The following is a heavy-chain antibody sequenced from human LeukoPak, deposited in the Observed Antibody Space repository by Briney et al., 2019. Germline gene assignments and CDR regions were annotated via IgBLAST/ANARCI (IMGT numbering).Heavy chain of an antibody. D-gene: IGHD3-16*01. CDR2: ISGSSSNT. V-gene: IGHV1-18*01. J-gene: IGHJ3*02. CDR3: ARATGTWGHDGFDI. CDR1: GYTFMSHG. Sequence: GASVKVSCKAYGYTFMSHGISWVRQAPGQGLEWMGWISGSSSNTSYAQRLQGRVTMTTDTSTTTAYMELRSLRSDDTAVYYCARATGTWGHDGFDIWGQGTMVTVSS.